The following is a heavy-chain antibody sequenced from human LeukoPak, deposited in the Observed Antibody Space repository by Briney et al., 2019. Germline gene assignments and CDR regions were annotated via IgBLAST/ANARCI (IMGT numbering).Heavy chain of an antibody. V-gene: IGHV1-2*02. CDR3: ARGRSDYGDADAFDI. Sequence: ASVKVSCKASGYTFTGYYMHWVRQAPGQGLEWMGWINPNSGGTNYAQKFQGRVTMTRDTSISTAYMELSRLRSDDTAVYYCARGRSDYGDADAFDIWGQGTMVTVSS. D-gene: IGHD4-17*01. J-gene: IGHJ3*02. CDR2: INPNSGGT. CDR1: GYTFTGYY.